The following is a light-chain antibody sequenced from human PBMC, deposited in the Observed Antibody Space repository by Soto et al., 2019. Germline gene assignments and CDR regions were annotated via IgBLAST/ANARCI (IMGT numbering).Light chain of an antibody. Sequence: EIVLTQSPCTLSWSPGERATLSCRASQSVSSSYLAWYQQKPGQAPRLLIYGASSRATGIPDRFSGSGSGTDFTLTISRLEPEDFAVYYCQQYGSSPETFGQGTKVDIK. CDR3: QQYGSSPET. CDR2: GAS. CDR1: QSVSSSY. J-gene: IGKJ1*01. V-gene: IGKV3-20*01.